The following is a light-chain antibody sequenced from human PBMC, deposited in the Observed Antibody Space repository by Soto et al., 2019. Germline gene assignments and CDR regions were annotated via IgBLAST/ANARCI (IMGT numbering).Light chain of an antibody. V-gene: IGLV1-44*01. CDR3: AAWDDRLDVYV. CDR1: SSNIGSNT. J-gene: IGLJ1*01. Sequence: VLTQPPSASGTPGQIVAISCSGSSSNIGSNTVTWYQQLPGTAPKLLIYSTSQRSSGVPGRFSGSKSGASASLSISGLQSGDEADYYCAAWDDRLDVYVFGTGTKV. CDR2: STS.